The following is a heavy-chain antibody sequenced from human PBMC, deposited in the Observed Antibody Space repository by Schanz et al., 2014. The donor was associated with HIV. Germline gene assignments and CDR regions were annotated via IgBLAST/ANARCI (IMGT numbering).Heavy chain of an antibody. CDR1: GFTFSSYG. V-gene: IGHV3-30*18. CDR2: ISYDGSNK. D-gene: IGHD3-10*01. CDR3: AKDEYYYGSGSYIYFYYGMDV. Sequence: QVQLVQSGGGVVQPGRSLRLSCAASGFTFSSYGMHWVRQAPGKGLEWVALISYDGSNKYYSDSVKGRFTISRDNSRNTLYLEMNSLRADDTAVYYCAKDEYYYGSGSYIYFYYGMDVWGQGTTVTVSS. J-gene: IGHJ6*02.